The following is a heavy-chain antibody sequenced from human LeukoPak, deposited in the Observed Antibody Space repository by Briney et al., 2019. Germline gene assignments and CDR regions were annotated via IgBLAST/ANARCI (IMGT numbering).Heavy chain of an antibody. CDR1: GGSISSGGYY. CDR2: IYYSGST. J-gene: IGHJ3*02. Sequence: SETLSLTCTVSGGSISSGGYYWRWIRQHPGKGLEWIGYIYYSGSTYYNPSLKSRVTISVDTSKNQFSLKLSSVTAADTAVYYCARAGYDISAFDIWGQGTMVTVSS. D-gene: IGHD3-22*01. CDR3: ARAGYDISAFDI. V-gene: IGHV4-31*03.